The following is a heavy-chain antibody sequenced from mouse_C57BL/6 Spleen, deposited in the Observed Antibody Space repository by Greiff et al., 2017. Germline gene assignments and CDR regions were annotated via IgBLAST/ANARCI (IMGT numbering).Heavy chain of an antibody. Sequence: VKLQESGAELARPGASVTLSCKASGYTFTSYGISWVKQRTGQGLEWIGEIYPRSGNTYYNEKFKGKATLTADKSSSTAYRELRRLTSEDSAVYFCARYNYGSSYWYFDVWGTGTTVTVSS. CDR3: ARYNYGSSYWYFDV. D-gene: IGHD1-1*01. CDR2: IYPRSGNT. J-gene: IGHJ1*03. CDR1: GYTFTSYG. V-gene: IGHV1-81*01.